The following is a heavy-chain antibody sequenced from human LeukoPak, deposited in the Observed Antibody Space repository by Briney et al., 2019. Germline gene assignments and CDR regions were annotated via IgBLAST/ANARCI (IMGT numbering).Heavy chain of an antibody. CDR2: ISGSGGST. CDR1: GFTFSNAW. J-gene: IGHJ4*02. D-gene: IGHD4-17*01. V-gene: IGHV3-23*01. CDR3: AKNYGDYPLFDY. Sequence: PGGSLRLSCAASGFTFSNAWMSWVRQAPGKGLEWVSAISGSGGSTYYADSVKGRFTISRDNSKNTLYLQMNSLRAEDTAVYYCAKNYGDYPLFDYWGQGTLVTVSS.